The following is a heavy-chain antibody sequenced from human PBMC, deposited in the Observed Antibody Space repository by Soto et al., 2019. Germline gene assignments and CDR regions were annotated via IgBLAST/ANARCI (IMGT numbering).Heavy chain of an antibody. J-gene: IGHJ6*02. CDR1: GGSISSSSY. CDR2: IYSTGNT. CDR3: RRSSRYSTDV. D-gene: IGHD6-13*01. Sequence: QLQLQESGPGLVKPSETLSLTCTVSGGSISSSSYWGWIRQPPGKGLEWIGSIYSTGNTYYNPSLKSRVSISADTYKNQFSLKLTSVTAADTAVYYCRRSSRYSTDVWGQGTTVTVSS. V-gene: IGHV4-39*01.